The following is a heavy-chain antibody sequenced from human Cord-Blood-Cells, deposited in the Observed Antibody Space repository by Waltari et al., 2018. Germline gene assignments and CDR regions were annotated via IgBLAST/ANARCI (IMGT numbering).Heavy chain of an antibody. D-gene: IGHD5-18*01. Sequence: EVQLVESGGGLVQPGGSLRLSCAASGFTFSSYAMHWVRQATGKGLEWGSAIGKAGDTYYPGSVKGRFTISRENAKNSLYLQMNSLRAGDTAVYYCARRSGYSYGDAFDIWGQGTMVTVSS. J-gene: IGHJ3*02. CDR1: GFTFSSYA. V-gene: IGHV3-13*01. CDR2: IGKAGDT. CDR3: ARRSGYSYGDAFDI.